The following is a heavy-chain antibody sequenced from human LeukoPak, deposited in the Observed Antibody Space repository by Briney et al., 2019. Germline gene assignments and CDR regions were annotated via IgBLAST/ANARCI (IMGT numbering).Heavy chain of an antibody. CDR3: ARDGLPVALNY. J-gene: IGHJ4*02. CDR1: GFTFSRDW. CDR2: IKQDGSEK. V-gene: IGHV3-7*01. D-gene: IGHD2-2*01. Sequence: TGGSLRLSCAASGFTFSRDWMSWVRQAPGKGLEWVANIKQDGSEKCYVDSVKGRFTISRDNAKNSLYLEMNSLRAEDTAEYYCARDGLPVALNYWGQGTLVTVSS.